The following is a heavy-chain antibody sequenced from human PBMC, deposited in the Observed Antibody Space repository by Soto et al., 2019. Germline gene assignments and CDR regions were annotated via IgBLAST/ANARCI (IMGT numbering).Heavy chain of an antibody. D-gene: IGHD1-26*01. CDR2: MEPSTGRT. Sequence: ASVKVSCKASGYSFTSLGINWVRQTAGQGLEWMGWMEPSTGRTGYAQKFQGRVTMTRDTSINTAYMELTTLTSDDTAFYYCARGVSAGVDYWGQGTLVTVSS. J-gene: IGHJ4*02. CDR1: GYSFTSLG. V-gene: IGHV1-8*01. CDR3: ARGVSAGVDY.